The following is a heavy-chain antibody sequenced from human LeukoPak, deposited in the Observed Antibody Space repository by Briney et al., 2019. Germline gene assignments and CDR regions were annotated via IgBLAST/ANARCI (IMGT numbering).Heavy chain of an antibody. D-gene: IGHD6-19*01. CDR3: ARSVAVAGRLSSGLGY. CDR1: GGSISSGGYY. J-gene: IGHJ4*02. V-gene: IGHV4-31*03. CDR2: IYYSGST. Sequence: SQTLSLTCTVSGGSISSGGYYWSWIRQHPGKGLEWIGYIYYSGSTYYNPSLKSRVTISVDTSKNQFSLKLSSVTAADTAVYYCARSVAVAGRLSSGLGYWGQGTLVTVSS.